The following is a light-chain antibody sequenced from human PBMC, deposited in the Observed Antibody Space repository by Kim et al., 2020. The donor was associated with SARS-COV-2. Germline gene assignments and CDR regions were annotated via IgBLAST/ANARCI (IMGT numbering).Light chain of an antibody. J-gene: IGKJ1*01. CDR3: HQYGSSQT. CDR2: GAS. V-gene: IGKV3-20*01. CDR1: QSVTSSY. Sequence: LSPGERANLSCRASQSVTSSYLAWYQQNPGQAPRLLIYGASTRDTAIPDRFSGSGSGTDFTLTINRLEPEDFAVYYCHQYGSSQTFGQGTKVDIK.